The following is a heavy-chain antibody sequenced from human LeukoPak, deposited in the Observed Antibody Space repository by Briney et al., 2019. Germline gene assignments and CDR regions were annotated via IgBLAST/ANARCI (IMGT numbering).Heavy chain of an antibody. CDR1: GGSISSYY. D-gene: IGHD2-2*01. J-gene: IGHJ6*03. Sequence: SETLSLTCTVSGGSISSYYWSWIRQPPGKGLEWIGYIYYSGSTNYNPSLKSRVTISVDTSKNQFSLKLSSVTAADTAVYYCARVLVVPAAITPAYYMDVWGKGTTVTVSS. CDR3: ARVLVVPAAITPAYYMDV. V-gene: IGHV4-59*01. CDR2: IYYSGST.